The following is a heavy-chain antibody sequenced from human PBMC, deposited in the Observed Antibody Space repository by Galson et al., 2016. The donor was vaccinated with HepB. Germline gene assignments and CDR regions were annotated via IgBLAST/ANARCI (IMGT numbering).Heavy chain of an antibody. CDR2: INSIGYDT. CDR1: GITFSDHY. V-gene: IGHV3-11*06. CDR3: ATDSVRQDY. J-gene: IGHJ4*02. Sequence: SLRLSCAVSGITFSDHYMTWIRQAPGKGLEWISTINSIGYDTHYADSVKGRFTISRDNARNSVHLQMNSLSVEDTAMYYCATDSVRQDYWGQGILVTVSS.